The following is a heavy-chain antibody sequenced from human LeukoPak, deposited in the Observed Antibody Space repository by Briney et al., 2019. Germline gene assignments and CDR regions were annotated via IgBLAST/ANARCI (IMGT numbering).Heavy chain of an antibody. J-gene: IGHJ3*02. V-gene: IGHV3-21*01. CDR3: ARSGTNDAFDI. CDR2: ISSSSSYI. Sequence: PGGSLRLSCAASGFTFSSYWMSWVRQAPGKGLEWVSSISSSSSYIYYADSVKGRFTISRDNAKNSLYLQMNSLRAGDTAVYYCARSGTNDAFDIWGQGTMVTVSS. CDR1: GFTFSSYW. D-gene: IGHD1-1*01.